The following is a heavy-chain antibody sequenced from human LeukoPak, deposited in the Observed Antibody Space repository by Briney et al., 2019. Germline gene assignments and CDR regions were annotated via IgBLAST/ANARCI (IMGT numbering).Heavy chain of an antibody. CDR3: ARGAYTAMVTCDY. CDR1: GYTFASNG. D-gene: IGHD5-18*01. Sequence: GASVKVSCKASGYTFASNGISWVRQAPGQGLEWMGWISAYNGNTNYAQKLQGRVTMTTDRCTRTAYMELRSLRSDDTAVYYCARGAYTAMVTCDYWGQGTLVTVSS. CDR2: ISAYNGNT. V-gene: IGHV1-18*01. J-gene: IGHJ4*02.